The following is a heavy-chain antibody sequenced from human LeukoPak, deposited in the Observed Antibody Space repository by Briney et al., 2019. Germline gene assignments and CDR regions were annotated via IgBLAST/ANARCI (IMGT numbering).Heavy chain of an antibody. V-gene: IGHV4-39*02. D-gene: IGHD3-9*01. CDR3: ARDAYYDILTGYRNWFDP. J-gene: IGHJ5*02. CDR2: IYYSGNT. CDR1: GVSISSSNSY. Sequence: SETLSLTCTVSGVSISSSNSYWGWIRQPPGKGLEWIGSIYYSGNTYYNASLKSQVSISIDTSKNQFSLKLSSVTAADTAVYYCARDAYYDILTGYRNWFDPWGQGTLVTVSS.